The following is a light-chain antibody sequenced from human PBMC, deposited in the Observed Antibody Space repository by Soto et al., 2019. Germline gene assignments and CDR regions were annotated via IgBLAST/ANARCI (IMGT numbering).Light chain of an antibody. CDR1: SPNIGAGYD. V-gene: IGLV1-40*01. Sequence: QSVLTQPPSVSGAPGQTVTISCTGSSPNIGAGYDVHWYQQLPGTAPKFFMYGNSNRPSGVPDRFSGSKSGTSASLAITGLQAEDEADYYCQSYDSSLNTFYVFGTGTKVTVL. CDR2: GNS. CDR3: QSYDSSLNTFYV. J-gene: IGLJ1*01.